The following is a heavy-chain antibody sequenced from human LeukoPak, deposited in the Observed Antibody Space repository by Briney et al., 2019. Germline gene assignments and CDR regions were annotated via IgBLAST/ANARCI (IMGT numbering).Heavy chain of an antibody. CDR2: MNPNSGNT. V-gene: IGHV1-8*03. J-gene: IGHJ6*03. CDR3: ARASIGDYDFWSGSYYYYMDV. CDR1: GYTFTIYD. D-gene: IGHD3-3*01. Sequence: ASVSVSYKASGYTFTIYDINWVRQATGQGREWMGWMNPNSGNTGYTQKFQGRVTITRNTSISTAYMELSSLRSEDTAVYYCARASIGDYDFWSGSYYYYMDVWGKGTTVTVSS.